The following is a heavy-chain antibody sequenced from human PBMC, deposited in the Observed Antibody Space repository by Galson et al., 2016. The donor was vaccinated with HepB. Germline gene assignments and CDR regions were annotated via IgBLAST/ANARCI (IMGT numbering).Heavy chain of an antibody. Sequence: SLRLSCAASGITFSRHVMHWVRQAPGKGLEWVAFIWYDGSKKYYGTSVEGRFTISRDNAKKSLYIQMNSLRSEDTALYYCAREYSGTPGFDSWGQGTLVAVSS. CDR3: AREYSGTPGFDS. CDR2: IWYDGSKK. D-gene: IGHD1-26*01. CDR1: GITFSRHV. V-gene: IGHV3-33*01. J-gene: IGHJ4*02.